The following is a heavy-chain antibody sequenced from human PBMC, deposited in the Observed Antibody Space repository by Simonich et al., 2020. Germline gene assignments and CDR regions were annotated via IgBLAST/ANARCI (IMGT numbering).Heavy chain of an antibody. D-gene: IGHD3-22*01. CDR1: GFTFSSYA. Sequence: GGGLVQPGGSLRLSCAASGFTFSSYAMSWVRQAPGKGLEWVSAISGRGGSTYYADSVKGRFTISRDNSKNTRYLQMNSLRAEDTAVYYCAKDLGERITMIVVVIDAFDIWGQGTMVTVSS. CDR2: ISGRGGST. J-gene: IGHJ3*02. CDR3: AKDLGERITMIVVVIDAFDI. V-gene: IGHV3-23*01.